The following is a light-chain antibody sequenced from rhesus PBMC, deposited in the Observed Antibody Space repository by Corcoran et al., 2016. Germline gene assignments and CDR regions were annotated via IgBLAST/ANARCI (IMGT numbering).Light chain of an antibody. J-gene: IGKJ3*01. V-gene: IGKV1-25*01. CDR2: QAS. CDR1: QGISHY. Sequence: MTQSPSSLSASVGDTVTITCRASQGISHYSAWYQQKPGKATKLLIYQASTLQSGVPSRFSGSGSGTDFTLTISSLQSEEFATYYYQQHNSYPFTFGPGTKLD. CDR3: QQHNSYPFT.